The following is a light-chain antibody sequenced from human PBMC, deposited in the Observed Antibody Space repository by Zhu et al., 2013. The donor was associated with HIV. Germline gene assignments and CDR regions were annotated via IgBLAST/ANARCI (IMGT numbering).Light chain of an antibody. V-gene: IGKV3-20*01. CDR1: QSVRSS. CDR2: GAS. CDR3: QHYVNSAWT. J-gene: IGKJ1*01. Sequence: EIALTQSPGTVSLSPGERATLSCRASQSVRSSLAWYQQKPGQAPRLLIYGASARAAGIPDRFSGSGSGTDFTLTISRLEPEDVAVYYCQHYVNSAWTFGQGTKVEMK.